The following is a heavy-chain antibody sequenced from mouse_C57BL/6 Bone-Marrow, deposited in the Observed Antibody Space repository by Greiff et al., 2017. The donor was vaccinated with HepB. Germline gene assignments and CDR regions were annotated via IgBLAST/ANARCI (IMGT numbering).Heavy chain of an antibody. J-gene: IGHJ3*01. D-gene: IGHD1-1*01. CDR3: VTPSLLYYGSSPSWFAY. CDR1: GYTFTSYW. CDR2: IHPSDSDT. V-gene: IGHV1-74*01. Sequence: QVQLQQPGAELVKPGASVKVSCKASGYTFTSYWMHWVKQRPGQGLEWIGRIHPSDSDTNYNQKFKGKATLPVDKSSSTAYMQLSSLTSEDSAVYYCVTPSLLYYGSSPSWFAYWGQGTLVTVSA.